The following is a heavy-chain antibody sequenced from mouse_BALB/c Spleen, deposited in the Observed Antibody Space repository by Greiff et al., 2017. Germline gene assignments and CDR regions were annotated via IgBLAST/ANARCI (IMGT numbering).Heavy chain of an antibody. CDR2: ILPGSGST. CDR1: GYTFSSYW. Sequence: VQRVESGAELMKPGASVKISCKATGYTFSSYWIEWVKQRPGHGLEWIGEILPGSGSTNYNEKFKGKATFTADTSSSTAYMQLSSLTSEDSAVYYCASLTTASDFDVWGAGTTVTVSS. D-gene: IGHD1-2*01. J-gene: IGHJ1*01. V-gene: IGHV1-9*01. CDR3: ASLTTASDFDV.